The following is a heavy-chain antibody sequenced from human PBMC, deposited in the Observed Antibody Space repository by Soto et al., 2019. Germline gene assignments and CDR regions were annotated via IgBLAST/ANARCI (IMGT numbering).Heavy chain of an antibody. J-gene: IGHJ4*02. CDR3: ARARSAWPYTLDY. Sequence: SETLSLTCTVSGDSVTSGSSCSTWIRLPPGKELEWIGFFYYSGSANYNPSLKNRVTIIGDTTKNQFSLRMDSVAAADTAVYYCARARSAWPYTLDYWGQGTVVTVSS. D-gene: IGHD1-26*01. V-gene: IGHV4-61*01. CDR2: FYYSGSA. CDR1: GDSVTSGSSC.